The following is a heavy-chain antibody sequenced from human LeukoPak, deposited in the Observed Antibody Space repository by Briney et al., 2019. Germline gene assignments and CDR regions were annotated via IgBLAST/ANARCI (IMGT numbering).Heavy chain of an antibody. CDR3: AREYDILTGYDY. CDR1: GFTFINYA. Sequence: GGSLRLSCAASGFTFINYAMSWVRQAPGKGLEWVSVIYSGGSTYYADSVKGRFTISRDNSKNTLYLQMNSLRAEDTAVYYCAREYDILTGYDYWGQGTLVTVSS. J-gene: IGHJ4*02. CDR2: IYSGGST. D-gene: IGHD3-9*01. V-gene: IGHV3-66*01.